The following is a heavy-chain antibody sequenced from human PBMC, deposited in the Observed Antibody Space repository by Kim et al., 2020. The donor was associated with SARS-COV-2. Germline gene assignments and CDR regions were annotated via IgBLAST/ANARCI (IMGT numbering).Heavy chain of an antibody. D-gene: IGHD3-16*01. CDR3: AWGEDAFDI. V-gene: IGHV1-69*01. J-gene: IGHJ3*02. CDR2: GTA. Sequence: GTANDAQKFQGRVTITADESTSTAYMELSSLRSEDTAVYYCAWGEDAFDIWGQGTMVTVSS.